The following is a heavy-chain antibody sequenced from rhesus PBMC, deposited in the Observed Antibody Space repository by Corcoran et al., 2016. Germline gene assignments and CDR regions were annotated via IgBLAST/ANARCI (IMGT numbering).Heavy chain of an antibody. CDR3: ARDRRSGYYTHLSYFDY. J-gene: IGHJ4*01. CDR1: GGSISSNY. CDR2: ISGSGVST. V-gene: IGHV4-173*01. D-gene: IGHD3-28*01. Sequence: QLQLQESGPGLVKPSETLSLTCAVSGGSISSNYWNWIRQPPGKGREWIGRISGSGVSTYCNPSLNSRVTISTDTSKNQFSRKLRSVTAADTAVYYCARDRRSGYYTHLSYFDYWGQGVLVTVSS.